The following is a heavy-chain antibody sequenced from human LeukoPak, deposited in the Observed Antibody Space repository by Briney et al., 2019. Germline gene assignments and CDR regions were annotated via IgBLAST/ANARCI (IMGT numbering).Heavy chain of an antibody. V-gene: IGHV4-34*01. CDR2: INHSGST. CDR1: GGSFSGYY. J-gene: IGHJ4*02. Sequence: SETLSLTCAVYGGSFSGYYWSWIRQPPGKGLEWIGEINHSGSTNYNPSLKSRVTISVDTSKNQFSLKLSSVTAADTAVYYCARDVLYYYDSSGYYDYWGQGTLVTVSS. D-gene: IGHD3-22*01. CDR3: ARDVLYYYDSSGYYDY.